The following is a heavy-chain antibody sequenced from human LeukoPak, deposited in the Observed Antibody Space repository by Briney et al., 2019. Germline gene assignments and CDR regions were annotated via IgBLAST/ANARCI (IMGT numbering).Heavy chain of an antibody. D-gene: IGHD6-19*01. Sequence: ASVKVSCKASGYTFSTYGISWVRQAPGQGLEWMAWISAYNGNTNYAQKFQGRVTMTTDTSTSTAYMELKSLGSDDTAVYYCARDPRKTYSSGWYYFDYWGQGTLVTVSS. CDR1: GYTFSTYG. CDR3: ARDPRKTYSSGWYYFDY. CDR2: ISAYNGNT. V-gene: IGHV1-18*01. J-gene: IGHJ4*02.